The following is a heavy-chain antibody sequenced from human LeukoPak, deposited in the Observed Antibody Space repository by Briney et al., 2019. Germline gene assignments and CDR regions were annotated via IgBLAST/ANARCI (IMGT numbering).Heavy chain of an antibody. V-gene: IGHV3-7*01. CDR3: AKDTVKVSTIRRVPHYMDV. CDR2: IKQDGSEK. J-gene: IGHJ6*03. Sequence: PGGSLRLSCAASGFTFSSYWMSWVRQAPGEGLEWVANIKQDGSEKYYADSVKGRFTISRDNSKNTLYLQMNSLRAEDTAVYYCAKDTVKVSTIRRVPHYMDVWGKGTTVTISS. D-gene: IGHD5/OR15-5a*01. CDR1: GFTFSSYW.